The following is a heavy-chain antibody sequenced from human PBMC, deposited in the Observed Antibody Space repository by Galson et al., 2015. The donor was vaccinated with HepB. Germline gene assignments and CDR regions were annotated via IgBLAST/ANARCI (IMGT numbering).Heavy chain of an antibody. V-gene: IGHV4-59*01. J-gene: IGHJ6*02. CDR1: GGFISSYY. CDR3: ARILLEEADSVVPAVNNYYYYGMDV. Sequence: SETLSLTCTVSGGFISSYYWSWIRQPPGKGLEWIGYIYYSGSTNYNPSLKSRVTISVDTPKNQFSLKLSSVTAADTAVYYCARILLEEADSVVPAVNNYYYYGMDVWGQGTTVTVSS. D-gene: IGHD2-2*01. CDR2: IYYSGST.